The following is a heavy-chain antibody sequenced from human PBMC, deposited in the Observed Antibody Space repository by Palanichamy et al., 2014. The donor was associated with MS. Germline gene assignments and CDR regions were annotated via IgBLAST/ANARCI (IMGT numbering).Heavy chain of an antibody. Sequence: QVQLLESGPGLVKPSETLSLTCTVSGGSINGYYWSWVRQPPGEGLEWLAYIYYTGATDYNPSLNNRVTMSVDTSKNQFSLHLRSVTAADTAVYYCARLGGTSYNPPFDYWGQGTLVTVSS. D-gene: IGHD2-15*01. J-gene: IGHJ4*02. V-gene: IGHV4-59*01. CDR1: GGSINGYY. CDR2: IYYTGAT. CDR3: ARLGGTSYNPPFDY.